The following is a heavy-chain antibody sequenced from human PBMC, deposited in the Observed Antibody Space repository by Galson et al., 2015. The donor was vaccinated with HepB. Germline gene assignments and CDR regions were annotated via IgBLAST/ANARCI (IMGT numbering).Heavy chain of an antibody. CDR2: ISGSGDST. J-gene: IGHJ4*02. CDR3: ARPWFSGSYYFDY. Sequence: SLRLSYAASGFTFSNYAMSWVRQAPGKGLEWVSAISGSGDSTYFADSVKGRFTIPRDNSKNTLYLQMNSLRAEDTAVYYCARPWFSGSYYFDYWGQGTLVTVSS. D-gene: IGHD1-26*01. V-gene: IGHV3-23*01. CDR1: GFTFSNYA.